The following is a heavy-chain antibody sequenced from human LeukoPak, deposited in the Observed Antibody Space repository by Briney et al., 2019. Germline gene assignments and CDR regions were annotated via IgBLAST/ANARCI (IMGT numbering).Heavy chain of an antibody. J-gene: IGHJ6*03. D-gene: IGHD2-15*01. V-gene: IGHV3-9*01. CDR1: GFTFDEHA. Sequence: GRSLRLSCAGSGFTFDEHAMHWVRQAPGKGLEWVSGISWNSGSIAYADSVEGRFTISRDNAKNLLFLQMSSLRAADTALYYCVKGHCSSSSCFPNYYYYMDVWGTGTTVTVSS. CDR2: ISWNSGSI. CDR3: VKGHCSSSSCFPNYYYYMDV.